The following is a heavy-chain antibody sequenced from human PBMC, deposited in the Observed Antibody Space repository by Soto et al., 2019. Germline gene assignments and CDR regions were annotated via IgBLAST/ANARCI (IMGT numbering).Heavy chain of an antibody. V-gene: IGHV1-69*02. CDR3: ATSSGSGSRAFGY. D-gene: IGHD3-10*01. Sequence: QVQLVQSGAEVKKPGSSVKVSCKASGDTFNFYTISWVRQAPGQGLGWVGRIIPMLGMSNYAKKFQDRVTIIADKSTSTAYMQLSRLRSEDTAIYYFATSSGSGSRAFGYWCQGALVTVS. CDR2: IIPMLGMS. J-gene: IGHJ4*02. CDR1: GDTFNFYT.